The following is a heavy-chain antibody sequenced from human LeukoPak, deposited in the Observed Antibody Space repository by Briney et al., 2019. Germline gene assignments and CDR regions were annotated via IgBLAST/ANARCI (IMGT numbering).Heavy chain of an antibody. D-gene: IGHD3-9*01. V-gene: IGHV1-18*01. CDR1: GITFTSYG. J-gene: IGHJ6*03. CDR3: ARARVERYFEWSHHYYYYMDV. Sequence: ASVKVCCKASGITFTSYGISWVRQAPGQGLEWMGWISAYNGNTNYAQKLQGRVTMTTDTSTSTAYMELRSLRSDDTAVYYCARARVERYFEWSHHYYYYMDVWGKGTTVT. CDR2: ISAYNGNT.